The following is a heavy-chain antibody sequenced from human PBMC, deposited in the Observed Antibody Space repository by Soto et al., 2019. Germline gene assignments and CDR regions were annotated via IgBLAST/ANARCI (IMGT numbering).Heavy chain of an antibody. D-gene: IGHD4-4*01. CDR1: GGIFSSYA. V-gene: IGHV1-69*01. CDR3: ATAGSNYSIYYYYYGMDV. Sequence: QVQLVQSGAEVKKPGSSVKVSCKASGGIFSSYAISWVRQAPGQGLEWMGGIIPIFGTANYAQKFQGRVTITADESTSTAYMELSSLRSEDTAVYYCATAGSNYSIYYYYYGMDVWGQGTTVTVSS. J-gene: IGHJ6*02. CDR2: IIPIFGTA.